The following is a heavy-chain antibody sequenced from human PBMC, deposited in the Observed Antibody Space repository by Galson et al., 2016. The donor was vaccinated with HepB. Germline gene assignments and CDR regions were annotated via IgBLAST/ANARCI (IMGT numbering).Heavy chain of an antibody. CDR2: ITGRGTST. J-gene: IGHJ3*01. D-gene: IGHD6-6*01. CDR1: GFSFSSYA. V-gene: IGHV3-23*01. Sequence: SPRLSCAASGFSFSSYAMSWVRQAPGKGLEWVSTITGRGTSTYYADSVEGRFTISRDNSKSTLYLQMNGLRAEDTAVYYCAKDPQWTTSSRGAFDVWGQGTMLTVFS. CDR3: AKDPQWTTSSRGAFDV.